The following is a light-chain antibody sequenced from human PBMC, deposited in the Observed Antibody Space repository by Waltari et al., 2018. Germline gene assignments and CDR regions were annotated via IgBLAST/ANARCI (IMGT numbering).Light chain of an antibody. CDR2: AAS. CDR3: HQVNSYPLT. CDR1: QGISSY. Sequence: DIQLTQSPSFLSASVGDRVTIPCRASQGISSYLTWFQQKPGKAPKLLIYAASTLQSGVPSRFSGSGSGTEFTLTISILQPEDFATYYCHQVNSYPLTFGGGTKVEIK. V-gene: IGKV1-9*01. J-gene: IGKJ4*01.